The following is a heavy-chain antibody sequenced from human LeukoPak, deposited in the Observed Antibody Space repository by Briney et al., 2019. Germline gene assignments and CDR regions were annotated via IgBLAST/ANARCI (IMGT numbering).Heavy chain of an antibody. CDR1: GYTFTSYG. J-gene: IGHJ4*02. V-gene: IGHV1-18*01. D-gene: IGHD1-1*01. CDR3: ARGNSGTTPDY. Sequence: GASVKVSCKASGYTFTSYGVSWVRQAPGQGLEWMGWISTYNGHTNSAQKFQGRVTMTTDTSTSTVYMELRSLRSDDTAVYYCARGNSGTTPDYWGQETLVTVSS. CDR2: ISTYNGHT.